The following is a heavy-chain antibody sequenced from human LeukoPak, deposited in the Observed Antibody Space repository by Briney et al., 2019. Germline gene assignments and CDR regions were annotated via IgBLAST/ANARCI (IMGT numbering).Heavy chain of an antibody. J-gene: IGHJ6*02. CDR3: ARDWVTVTNAGSHYYGMDV. CDR2: ISSSSSYI. Sequence: GGSLTLSCAASGFTFSRCTMNWVRQAPGKELAWVSSISSSSSYIYYSDSVKGRFTIARDNAKKSLYLQMNSLRDEDTAVYYCARDWVTVTNAGSHYYGMDVWGQGTTVTVSS. D-gene: IGHD4-17*01. V-gene: IGHV3-21*01. CDR1: GFTFSRCT.